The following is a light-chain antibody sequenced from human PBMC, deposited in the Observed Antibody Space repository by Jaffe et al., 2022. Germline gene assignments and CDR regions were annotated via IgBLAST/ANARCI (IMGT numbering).Light chain of an antibody. CDR3: QHYYSAPPS. CDR1: QAIDKS. J-gene: IGKJ4*01. Sequence: TQMTQSPASLSASVGDRVTISCRASQAIDKSLAWYQHKPGTAPKLLLFSASTLESGVPSRFSGSGSGTDYTLTISSLQPEDSATYYCQHYYSAPPSFGGGTKVEIK. V-gene: IGKV1-NL1*01. CDR2: SAS.